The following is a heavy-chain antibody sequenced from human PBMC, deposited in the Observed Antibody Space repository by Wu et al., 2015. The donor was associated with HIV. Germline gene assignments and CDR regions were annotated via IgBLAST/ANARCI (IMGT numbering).Heavy chain of an antibody. CDR3: ARELTLAPRRGLAY. J-gene: IGHJ4*02. V-gene: IGHV1-2*02. CDR1: GYTVTDYY. D-gene: IGHD6-6*01. CDR2: INTNSGGT. Sequence: QVQLVQSGAEVKKPGASVKVSCKASGYTVTDYYMHWVRQAPGQGLEWMGWINTNSGGTNYAQKFQGRVTVTRDTSINTAYMELSRLTSDDTAVFYCARELTLAPRRGLAYWGQGTLVTVSS.